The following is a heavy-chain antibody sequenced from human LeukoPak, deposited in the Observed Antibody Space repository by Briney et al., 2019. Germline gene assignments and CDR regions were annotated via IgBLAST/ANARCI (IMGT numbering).Heavy chain of an antibody. CDR1: GYTFTSYG. J-gene: IGHJ3*02. CDR3: ARAFMITFGGVIVYYDAFDI. V-gene: IGHV1-18*01. D-gene: IGHD3-16*02. CDR2: ISAYNGNT. Sequence: ASVKVSCKASGYTFTSYGMSWVRQAPGQGLEWMGWISAYNGNTNYAQKLQGRVTMTTDTSTSTAYMELRSLRSDDTAVYYCARAFMITFGGVIVYYDAFDIWGQGTMVTVSS.